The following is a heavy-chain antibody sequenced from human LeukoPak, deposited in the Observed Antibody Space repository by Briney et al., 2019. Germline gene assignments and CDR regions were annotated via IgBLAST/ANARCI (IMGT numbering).Heavy chain of an antibody. CDR2: INHSGST. V-gene: IGHV4-34*01. J-gene: IGHJ5*02. D-gene: IGHD5-12*01. CDR3: ASHGRVEDGYNWYWFDP. Sequence: LKPSETLSLTCAVYGGSFSGYYWSWIRQPPGKGLEWIGEINHSGSTNYNPSLKSRVTISVDTSKNQFSLKLSSVTAADTAVYYCASHGRVEDGYNWYWFDPWGQGTLVTVSS. CDR1: GGSFSGYY.